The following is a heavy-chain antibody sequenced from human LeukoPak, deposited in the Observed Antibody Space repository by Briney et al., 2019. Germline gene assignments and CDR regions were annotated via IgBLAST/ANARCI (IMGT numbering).Heavy chain of an antibody. CDR3: ARGPDAVRGYSYGYSDY. CDR2: IYYSGST. V-gene: IGHV4-39*07. CDR1: GGSISSGSYY. D-gene: IGHD5-18*01. J-gene: IGHJ4*02. Sequence: SETLSLTCTVSGGSISSGSYYWGWIRQPPGKGLEWIGSIYYSGSTYYNPSLKSRVTISVDTSKNQFSLKLSSVTAADTAVYYCARGPDAVRGYSYGYSDYWGQGTLVTVSS.